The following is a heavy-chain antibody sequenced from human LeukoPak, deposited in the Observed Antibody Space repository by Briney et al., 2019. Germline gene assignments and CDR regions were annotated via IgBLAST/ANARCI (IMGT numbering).Heavy chain of an antibody. V-gene: IGHV1-18*01. CDR2: ISAYNGNT. CDR1: GYTFTSYG. CDR3: ARDGSGNYYYGMDV. J-gene: IGHJ6*04. D-gene: IGHD6-25*01. Sequence: GASVKVSCKASGYTFTSYGISWVRQAPGQGLEWMGWISAYNGNTNYAQKLQGRVTMTTDTSTSTAYMELSSLRSEDTAVYYCARDGSGNYYYGMDVWGKGTTVTVSS.